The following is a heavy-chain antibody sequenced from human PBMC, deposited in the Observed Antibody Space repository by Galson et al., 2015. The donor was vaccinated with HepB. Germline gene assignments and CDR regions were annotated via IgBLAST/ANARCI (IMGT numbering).Heavy chain of an antibody. CDR2: ISYDGSNK. Sequence: SLRLSCAASGFTFSSYAMHWVRQAPGKGLEWVAVISYDGSNKYYADSVKGRFTISRDNSKNTLYLQMNSLRAEDTAVYYCAREGNPDTAMDDYYYYGMDVWGQGTTVTVSS. J-gene: IGHJ6*02. D-gene: IGHD5-18*01. CDR1: GFTFSSYA. V-gene: IGHV3-30-3*01. CDR3: AREGNPDTAMDDYYYYGMDV.